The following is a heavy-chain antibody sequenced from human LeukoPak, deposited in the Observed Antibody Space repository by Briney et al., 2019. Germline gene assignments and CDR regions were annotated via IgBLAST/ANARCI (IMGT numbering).Heavy chain of an antibody. CDR2: ISSSGSTI. CDR3: ARDQGYDILTGSRGYYGMDV. CDR1: GFTFSSYE. V-gene: IGHV3-48*03. Sequence: GGSLRLSCAASGFTFSSYEMNWVRQAPGKGLEWVSYISSSGSTIYYADSVKGRFIISRDNAKNSLYLQMNSLRAEDTAVYYCARDQGYDILTGSRGYYGMDVWGQGTTVTVSS. D-gene: IGHD3-9*01. J-gene: IGHJ6*02.